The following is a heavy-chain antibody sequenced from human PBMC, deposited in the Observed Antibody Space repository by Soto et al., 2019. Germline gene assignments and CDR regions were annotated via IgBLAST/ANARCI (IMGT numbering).Heavy chain of an antibody. J-gene: IGHJ6*03. D-gene: IGHD2-2*01. CDR2: ISSSGSTI. Sequence: QVQLVESGGGLVKPGGSLRLSCAASGFTFSDYSMSWIRQAPGKGLEWVSYISSSGSTIYYADSVKGRFTISRDNAKNSLYLQMNSLRAEDTAVYYCARGVVPAAPSGHYYYYYMDVWGKGTTVTVSS. CDR3: ARGVVPAAPSGHYYYYYMDV. CDR1: GFTFSDYS. V-gene: IGHV3-11*01.